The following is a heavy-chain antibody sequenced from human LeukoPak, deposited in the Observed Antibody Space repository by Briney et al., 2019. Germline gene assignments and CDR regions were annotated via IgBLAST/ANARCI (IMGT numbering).Heavy chain of an antibody. CDR1: GYTFTSYD. V-gene: IGHV1-8*01. CDR2: MNPNSGNT. Sequence: GASVKVSCKASGYTFTSYDINSVRQATGQGLEWMGWMNPNSGNTGYAQKFQGRVTMTRNTSISTAYMELSSLRSEDTAVYYCATRRDASGTYSSFDYWGQGTLVTVSS. CDR3: ATRRDASGTYSSFDY. D-gene: IGHD3-10*01. J-gene: IGHJ4*02.